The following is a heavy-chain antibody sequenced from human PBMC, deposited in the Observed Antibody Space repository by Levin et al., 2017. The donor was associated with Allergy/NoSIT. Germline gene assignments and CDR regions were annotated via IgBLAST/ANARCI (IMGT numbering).Heavy chain of an antibody. J-gene: IGHJ6*03. CDR3: ATVGHYDYYMDG. Sequence: PGGSLRLSCAASGFTFSSYAMSWVRQAPGKGLEWVSGISGGGGSTYYADSVKGRFTISRDNSKNMLYLQMNSLRAEDTAVYYCATVGHYDYYMDGWGRGTTVTVSS. CDR2: ISGGGGST. V-gene: IGHV3-23*01. CDR1: GFTFSSYA.